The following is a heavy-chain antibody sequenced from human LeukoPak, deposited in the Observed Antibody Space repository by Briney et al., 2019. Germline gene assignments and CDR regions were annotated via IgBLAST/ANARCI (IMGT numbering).Heavy chain of an antibody. J-gene: IGHJ3*02. D-gene: IGHD6-19*01. V-gene: IGHV4-30-4*01. CDR1: GGSISSGDYY. CDR3: ARDELGSGWYYGAFDI. CDR2: IYYSGST. Sequence: PSQTLSLTCTVSGGSISSGDYYWSWIRQPPGKGLEWIGYIYYSGSTNYNPSLKSRVTISVDTSKNQFPLKLSSVTAADTAVYYCARDELGSGWYYGAFDIWGQGTMVTVSS.